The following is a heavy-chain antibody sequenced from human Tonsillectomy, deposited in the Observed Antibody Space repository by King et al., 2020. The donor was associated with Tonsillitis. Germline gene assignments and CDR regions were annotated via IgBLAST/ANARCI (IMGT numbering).Heavy chain of an antibody. CDR3: ATSRQGLPAPYDSVWVSYRYTVWFDP. D-gene: IGHD3-16*02. J-gene: IGHJ5*02. CDR2: ISYSGST. Sequence: QLQESGPGLVKPSETLSLTCTVSGGSVSSSSYYWSWIRQPPGKELEWIGYISYSGSTNYNPSLKSRVTISVDKSKNQFSLKLTSVTAADTAAYYCATSRQGLPAPYDSVWVSYRYTVWFDPWGQGTLVTVSS. V-gene: IGHV4-61*01. CDR1: GGSVSSSSYY.